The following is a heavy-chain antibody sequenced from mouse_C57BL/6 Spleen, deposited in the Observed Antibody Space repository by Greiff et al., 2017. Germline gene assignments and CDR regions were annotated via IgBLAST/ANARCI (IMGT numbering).Heavy chain of an antibody. J-gene: IGHJ1*03. CDR1: GYTFTSYW. CDR2: MDPSDSET. V-gene: IGHV1-52*01. D-gene: IGHD1-1*01. CDR3: ARYYYGSSPLWYFDV. Sequence: QVQLQQPGAELVRPGSSVKLSCKASGYTFTSYWMHWVKQRPIQGLEWIGNMDPSDSETHYNQKFKDKATLTVDKSSSTAYMQLSSLTSEDSAVYYCARYYYGSSPLWYFDVWGTGTTVTVSS.